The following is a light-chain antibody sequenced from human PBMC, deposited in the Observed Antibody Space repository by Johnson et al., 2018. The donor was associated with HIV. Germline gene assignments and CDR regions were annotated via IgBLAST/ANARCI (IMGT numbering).Light chain of an antibody. V-gene: IGLV1-51*02. J-gene: IGLJ1*01. CDR2: ENN. Sequence: QSVLTQPPSVSAAPGQKVTISCSGSSSNIGNNYVSWYQQLPGTAPKLLIYENNKRPSGIPDRFYGSKSGTSATLDITGLQTGDEADYYCGTWDSSLSAHVFGTGTKVTVL. CDR1: SSNIGNNY. CDR3: GTWDSSLSAHV.